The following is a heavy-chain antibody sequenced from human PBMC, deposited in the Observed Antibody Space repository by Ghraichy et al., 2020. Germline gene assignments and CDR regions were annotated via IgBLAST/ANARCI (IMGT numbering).Heavy chain of an antibody. CDR2: IRSKAYGGTT. D-gene: IGHD1-26*01. CDR1: GFTFGDYA. Sequence: GGSLRLSCTASGFTFGDYAMSWFRQAPGKGLEWVGFIRSKAYGGTTEYAASVKGRFTISRDDSKSIAYLQMNSLKTEDTAVYYCTRDPDGGSFPDRFDPWGQGTLVTVSS. V-gene: IGHV3-49*03. CDR3: TRDPDGGSFPDRFDP. J-gene: IGHJ5*02.